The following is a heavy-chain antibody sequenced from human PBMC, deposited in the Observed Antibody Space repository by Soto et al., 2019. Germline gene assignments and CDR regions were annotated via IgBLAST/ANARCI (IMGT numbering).Heavy chain of an antibody. Sequence: QVQLQESGPGLVKPSGTVSLTCAVSGVSISTNNWWTWVRQPPGKGLEWIGEIYHTGSTNHNPSLKNRVIISVDMSKNQVSLKLSSVTAADAALYYCARTLSDSSGFDYWGQGTLVSVSP. D-gene: IGHD3-22*01. J-gene: IGHJ4*02. V-gene: IGHV4-4*02. CDR2: IYHTGST. CDR1: GVSISTNNW. CDR3: ARTLSDSSGFDY.